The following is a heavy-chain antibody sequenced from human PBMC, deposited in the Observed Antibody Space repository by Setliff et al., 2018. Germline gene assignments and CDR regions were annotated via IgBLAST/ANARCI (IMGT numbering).Heavy chain of an antibody. CDR1: GGSFSGYY. Sequence: NPSETLSLTCAVYGGSFSGYYWSWIRHPAGKGLEWIGEINHSGSTNYNPALKSRVTISVDPSKDQFSLKLSSVTAADTAVYYCARNDRSWRYYVDYRREGTLVTVSS. D-gene: IGHD3-9*01. CDR3: ARNDRSWRYYVDY. J-gene: IGHJ4*02. CDR2: INHSGST. V-gene: IGHV4-34*01.